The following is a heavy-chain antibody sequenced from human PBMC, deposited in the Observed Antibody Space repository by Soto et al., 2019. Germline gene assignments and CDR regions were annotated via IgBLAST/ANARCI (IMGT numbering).Heavy chain of an antibody. CDR3: ASTYEYSSSSVYNY. J-gene: IGHJ4*02. D-gene: IGHD6-6*01. CDR2: IIPIFGTA. Sequence: SVKVSCKASGGTFSSYAISWVRQAPGQGLEWMGGIIPIFGTANYAQKFQGRVTITADESTSTAYMGLSSLRSEDTAVYYCASTYEYSSSSVYNYWGQGTLVNVS. V-gene: IGHV1-69*13. CDR1: GGTFSSYA.